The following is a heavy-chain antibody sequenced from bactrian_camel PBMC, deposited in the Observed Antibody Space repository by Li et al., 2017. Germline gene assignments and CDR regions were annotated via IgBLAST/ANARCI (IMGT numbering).Heavy chain of an antibody. Sequence: QVQLVESGGGSVQAGGSLTLSCVASEYTRDYCMGWSRQAPGKEREGVARIYSGGQVYADSVKGRFTISQDNTNNTVYLEMTSLKPEDTGMYYCAADFAGRLITWNVRICPHPKFIYWGQGTQVTVS. CDR3: AADFAGRLITWNVRICPHPKFIY. CDR1: EYTRDYC. J-gene: IGHJ4*01. V-gene: IGHV3S1*01. D-gene: IGHD1*01. CDR2: IYSGGQ.